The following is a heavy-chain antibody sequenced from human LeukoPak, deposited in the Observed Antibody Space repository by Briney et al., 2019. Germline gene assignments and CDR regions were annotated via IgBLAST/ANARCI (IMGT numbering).Heavy chain of an antibody. Sequence: GGSLRLSCATSGFIFSRDWMTWVRQAPGKGPEWVANIKGDGSKKNLVDSVKGRFTISRDNAKNSLYLEMSSLRAEDTAVYYCARDSNPGGSSGYYDAFDIWGQGTKVTVSS. CDR3: ARDSNPGGSSGYYDAFDI. J-gene: IGHJ3*02. CDR2: IKGDGSKK. D-gene: IGHD3-22*01. CDR1: GFIFSRDW. V-gene: IGHV3-7*03.